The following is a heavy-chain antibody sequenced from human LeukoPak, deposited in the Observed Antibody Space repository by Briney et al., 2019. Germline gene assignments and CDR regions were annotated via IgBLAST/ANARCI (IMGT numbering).Heavy chain of an antibody. CDR2: IYYSGST. J-gene: IGHJ1*01. V-gene: IGHV4-59*01. Sequence: SETLSLTCTVSGGSISSYYWSWIRQPPGQGLKWIGYIYYSGSTNYNPSLKSRVTISVYTSKTQFSLKLSSVTAADTAVYYCARLKYYYDSSGYRAEYFQHWGQGTLVTVSS. CDR1: GGSISSYY. D-gene: IGHD3-22*01. CDR3: ARLKYYYDSSGYRAEYFQH.